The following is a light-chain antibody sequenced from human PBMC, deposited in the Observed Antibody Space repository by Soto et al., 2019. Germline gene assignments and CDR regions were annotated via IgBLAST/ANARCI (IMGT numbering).Light chain of an antibody. Sequence: EIVLTQSPATLSLSPVERATLSCRASQSVSSYLAWYQQKPGQAPRLLIYDASTRAAGIPARFSGSGSGTEFTLTISSLQSEDSAIYYCQQYNNWPSWTFGQGTKVDIK. CDR1: QSVSSY. J-gene: IGKJ1*01. CDR2: DAS. CDR3: QQYNNWPSWT. V-gene: IGKV3-15*01.